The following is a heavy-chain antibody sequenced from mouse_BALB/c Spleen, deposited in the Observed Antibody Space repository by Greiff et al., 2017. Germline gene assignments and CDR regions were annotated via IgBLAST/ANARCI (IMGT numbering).Heavy chain of an antibody. D-gene: IGHD2-4*01. V-gene: IGHV1-14*01. Sequence: EVHLVESGPELVKPGASVKMSCKASGYTFTSYVMHWVKQKPGQGLEWIGYINPYNDGTKYNEKFKGKATLTSDKSSSTAYMELSSLTSEDSAVYYCARLGDDYAWYFDVWGAGTTVTVSS. CDR3: ARLGDDYAWYFDV. J-gene: IGHJ1*01. CDR1: GYTFTSYV. CDR2: INPYNDGT.